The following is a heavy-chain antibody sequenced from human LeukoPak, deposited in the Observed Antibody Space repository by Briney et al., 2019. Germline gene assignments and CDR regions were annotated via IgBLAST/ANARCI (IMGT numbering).Heavy chain of an antibody. CDR2: IYYNGNT. CDR3: AREYSSGLSWFDP. D-gene: IGHD6-19*01. CDR1: GGSINNYY. Sequence: SQTLSLTCTLSGGSINNYYWSWIRQPPGKGLEWIGYIYYNGNTNYNPSLKSRVTISVDTSKNQFSLKLSSVTAADTAVYFCAREYSSGLSWFDPWGQGTLVTVSS. J-gene: IGHJ5*02. V-gene: IGHV4-59*01.